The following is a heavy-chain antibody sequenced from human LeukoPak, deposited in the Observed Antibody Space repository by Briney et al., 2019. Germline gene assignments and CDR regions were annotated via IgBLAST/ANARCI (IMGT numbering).Heavy chain of an antibody. J-gene: IGHJ4*02. CDR1: GGSISSYY. CDR2: IYYSGST. D-gene: IGHD4-11*01. V-gene: IGHV4-39*01. Sequence: SETLSLTCTVSGGSISSYYWGWIRQPPGKGLEWIGSIYYSGSTYYNPSLKSRVTISVDTSKNQFSLKLSSVTAADTAVYYCASRSNYRSYYFDYWGQGTLVTVSS. CDR3: ASRSNYRSYYFDY.